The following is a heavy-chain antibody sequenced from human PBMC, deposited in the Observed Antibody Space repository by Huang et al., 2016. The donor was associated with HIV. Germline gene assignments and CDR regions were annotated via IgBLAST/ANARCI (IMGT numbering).Heavy chain of an antibody. Sequence: LVESGGGLVRPGGSLRLSCAGSTVTFSAYWVTWVRQSPGKGLEWVASIRQDGSEKHYVDSVEGRFNISRENGKKLLFLEMRSLGVDDTAVYFCATKADAMDVWGQGTTVIVSS. CDR1: TVTFSAYW. J-gene: IGHJ6*02. D-gene: IGHD2-8*01. CDR3: ATKADAMDV. CDR2: IRQDGSEK. V-gene: IGHV3-7*01.